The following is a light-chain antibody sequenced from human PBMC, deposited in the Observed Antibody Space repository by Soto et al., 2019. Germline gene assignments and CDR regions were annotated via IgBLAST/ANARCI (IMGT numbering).Light chain of an antibody. J-gene: IGKJ4*01. V-gene: IGKV3-15*01. CDR1: QSVSSN. CDR2: GAS. CDR3: QQYNNWPPLT. Sequence: EIVMTQSPATLSVSTGERATLSCRASQSVSSNLAWYQQKPGQAPRLLIYGASTRATGIPARFSGSGSGTEVTLTISILQSEDFAVYYCQQYNNWPPLTFGGGTKVEIK.